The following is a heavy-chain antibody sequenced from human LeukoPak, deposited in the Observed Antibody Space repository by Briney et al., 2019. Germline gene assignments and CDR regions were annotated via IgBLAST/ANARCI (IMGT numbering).Heavy chain of an antibody. D-gene: IGHD6-19*01. CDR3: ARGLAVASTSFDYYGMDV. J-gene: IGHJ6*02. CDR2: INPNSGGT. CDR1: GYTFTGYY. Sequence: ASVKVSCKASGYTFTGYYMHWVRQAPGQGLEWMGWINPNSGGTNYAQKFQGWVTMTRDTSISTAYMELSRLRSDDTAVYYCARGLAVASTSFDYYGMDVWGQGTTVTVSS. V-gene: IGHV1-2*04.